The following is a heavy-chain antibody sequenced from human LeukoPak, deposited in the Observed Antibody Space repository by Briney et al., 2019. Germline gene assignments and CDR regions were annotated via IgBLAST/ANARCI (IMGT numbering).Heavy chain of an antibody. CDR2: ISSSSSTI. Sequence: GGSLRLSCAASGFTFSSYSMNWVRQAPGKGLEWVSYISSSSSTIYYADSVKGRFTISRDNAKNSLYLQMNSLRPEDTAIYYCAKVRTAVSGCHDSWGQGALVTVSS. CDR1: GFTFSSYS. V-gene: IGHV3-48*04. D-gene: IGHD6-19*01. J-gene: IGHJ4*02. CDR3: AKVRTAVSGCHDS.